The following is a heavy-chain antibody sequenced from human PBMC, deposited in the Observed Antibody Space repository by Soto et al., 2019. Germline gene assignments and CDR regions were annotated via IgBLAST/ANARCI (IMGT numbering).Heavy chain of an antibody. J-gene: IGHJ4*02. Sequence: PGGSLRLSCAASGFTFSSYSMNWVRQAPGKGLEWVSSISSSSSYIYYADSVKGRFTISRDNAKNSLYLQMNSLRAEDTAVYYCVYSNYRLNLFDYWGQGTLVTVSS. V-gene: IGHV3-21*01. D-gene: IGHD4-4*01. CDR3: VYSNYRLNLFDY. CDR2: ISSSSSYI. CDR1: GFTFSSYS.